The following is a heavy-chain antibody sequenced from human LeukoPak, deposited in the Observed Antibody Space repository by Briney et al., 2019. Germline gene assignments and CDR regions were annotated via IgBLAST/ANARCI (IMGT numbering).Heavy chain of an antibody. CDR2: INPKTGGT. CDR1: GYTFTGYY. CDR3: ARGSSKYIFGYYMDV. V-gene: IGHV1-2*02. D-gene: IGHD4-11*01. J-gene: IGHJ6*03. Sequence: GASVKVSCKASGYTFTGYYIHWVRQAPGQGLEWVGWINPKTGGTNYAQKFLDRVTMTTDMSISTAYMELIRLGSRDTAVYFCARGSSKYIFGYYMDVWGKGTTIIVSS.